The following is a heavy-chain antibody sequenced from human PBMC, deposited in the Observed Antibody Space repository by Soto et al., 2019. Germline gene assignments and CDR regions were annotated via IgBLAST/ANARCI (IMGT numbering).Heavy chain of an antibody. J-gene: IGHJ5*02. V-gene: IGHV4-30-2*01. CDR1: GGSISSGGYS. Sequence: SETLSLTCAVSGGSISSGGYSWSWIRQPPGKGLEWIGYLYHSGSTYYNPSLKSRVTISVDRSKNQFSLKLSSVTAADTAVYYFASFSMTKVVGWFDPWGQGTLVTAPQ. D-gene: IGHD4-17*01. CDR3: ASFSMTKVVGWFDP. CDR2: LYHSGST.